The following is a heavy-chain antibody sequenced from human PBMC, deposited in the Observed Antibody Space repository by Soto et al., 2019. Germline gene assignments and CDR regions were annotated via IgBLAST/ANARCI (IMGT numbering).Heavy chain of an antibody. Sequence: GGSLRLSCVASGFTFSDYAMTWVRQAPGKGLEWVSVISATGATTYYAGSVRGRFTISRDNSKNTLNLQMNDLRVEDTAVIYCAKGRKSTEKDIAVMLAAASSIQHWGQGTLVTVSS. CDR2: ISATGATT. CDR3: AKGRKSTEKDIAVMLAAASSIQH. V-gene: IGHV3-23*01. CDR1: GFTFSDYA. J-gene: IGHJ1*01. D-gene: IGHD2-15*01.